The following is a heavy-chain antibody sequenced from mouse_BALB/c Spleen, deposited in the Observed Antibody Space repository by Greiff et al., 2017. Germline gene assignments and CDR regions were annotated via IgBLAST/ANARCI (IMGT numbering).Heavy chain of an antibody. CDR3: ARGSYYYGSRYYLDY. J-gene: IGHJ2*01. Sequence: QVQLQQSGAELVRPGSSVKISCKASGYAFSSYWMNWVKQRPGQGLEWIGQIYPGDGDTNYNGKFKGKATLTADKSSSTAYMQLSSLTSEDSAVYFCARGSYYYGSRYYLDYWGQGTTLTVSS. D-gene: IGHD1-1*01. CDR1: GYAFSSYW. V-gene: IGHV1-80*01. CDR2: IYPGDGDT.